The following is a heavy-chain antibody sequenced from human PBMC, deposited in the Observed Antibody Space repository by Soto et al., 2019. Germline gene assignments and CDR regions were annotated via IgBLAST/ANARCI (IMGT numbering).Heavy chain of an antibody. CDR3: ASTVGTRGYWFDL. J-gene: IGHJ5*02. CDR2: IFANDEK. D-gene: IGHD1-1*01. Sequence: QVTVKESGPVLVKPTETLTLTCTVSGFSLSNAGLGVSWIRQPPGKALEWLAHIFANDEKSSSTSLKSRHTISKDTSQSRLELPITNKDPEHTATYYVASTVGTRGYWFDLWGQGNRVTVSS. CDR1: GFSLSNAGLG. V-gene: IGHV2-26*01.